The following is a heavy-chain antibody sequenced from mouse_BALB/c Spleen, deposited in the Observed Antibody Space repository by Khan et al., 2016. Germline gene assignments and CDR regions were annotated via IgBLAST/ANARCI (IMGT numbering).Heavy chain of an antibody. V-gene: IGHV9-1*02. J-gene: IGHJ2*01. CDR2: INTYTEEP. CDR1: GYTFTNYG. D-gene: IGHD1-2*01. Sequence: QIQLVQSGPELKKPGETVKISCKASGYTFTNYGMNWVKRAPGKVLKWMGWINTYTEEPTYADDFKGRFAFSLETSASTAYLQINNLKNADMATYFCARSDDYGNDYWGQGTTLTVSS. CDR3: ARSDDYGNDY.